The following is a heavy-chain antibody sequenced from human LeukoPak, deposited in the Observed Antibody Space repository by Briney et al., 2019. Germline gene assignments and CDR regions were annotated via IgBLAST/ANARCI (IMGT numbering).Heavy chain of an antibody. Sequence: SQTLSLTCTVSGGSISSGSYYWSWIRQPAGKGLEWIGRIYTSGSTNYNPSLKSRVTISVDTSKNQFSLKLSSVTAADTAVYYCARGGLLWFGELLYPRPNHPMDVWGKGTTVTISS. J-gene: IGHJ6*03. V-gene: IGHV4-61*02. CDR1: GGSISSGSYY. D-gene: IGHD3-10*01. CDR2: IYTSGST. CDR3: ARGGLLWFGELLYPRPNHPMDV.